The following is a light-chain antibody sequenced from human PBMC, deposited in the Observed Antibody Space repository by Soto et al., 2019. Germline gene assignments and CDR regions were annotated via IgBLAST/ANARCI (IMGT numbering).Light chain of an antibody. V-gene: IGKV1-9*01. Sequence: DIQFTQSPSFLSSSVGDRVTISCRASQGISTYLAWYQHKPGKAPNLLIYAASTLQSGVPSRFSGSGSGTEFTLTISSLKPEDFATYYCQQLNTYPYTFGQGTELEIK. CDR3: QQLNTYPYT. J-gene: IGKJ2*01. CDR2: AAS. CDR1: QGISTY.